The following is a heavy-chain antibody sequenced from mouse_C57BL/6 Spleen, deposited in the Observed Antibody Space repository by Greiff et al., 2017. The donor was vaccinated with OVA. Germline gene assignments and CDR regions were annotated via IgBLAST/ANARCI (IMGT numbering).Heavy chain of an antibody. CDR1: GFTFSSYA. J-gene: IGHJ3*01. Sequence: EVMLVESGEGLVKPGGSLTLSCAASGFTFSSYAMSWVRQTPEKRLEWVAYLSSGGDYIYYADTVKGRFTISRDNARNTLYLQMSSLKSEDTAMYYCTRAGNWDGFADWGQGTLVTVSA. V-gene: IGHV5-9-1*02. CDR3: TRAGNWDGFAD. CDR2: LSSGGDYI. D-gene: IGHD4-1*01.